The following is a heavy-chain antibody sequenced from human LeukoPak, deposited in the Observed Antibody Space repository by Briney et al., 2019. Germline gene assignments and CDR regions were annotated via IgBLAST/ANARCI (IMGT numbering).Heavy chain of an antibody. V-gene: IGHV4-34*01. J-gene: IGHJ4*02. CDR1: GGSISSYY. Sequence: SETLSLTCTVSGGSISSYYWTWIRQPPGKGLEWIGQINHSGSTNYNPSLKSRVTISVDTSKNQFSLKLNSVTAADTAVYYCARDRGWHDYWGQGSLVTVSS. CDR2: INHSGST. CDR3: ARDRGWHDY. D-gene: IGHD6-19*01.